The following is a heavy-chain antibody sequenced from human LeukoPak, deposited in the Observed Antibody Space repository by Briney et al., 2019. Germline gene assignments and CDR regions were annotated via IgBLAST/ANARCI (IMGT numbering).Heavy chain of an antibody. CDR1: GFTFSSYG. Sequence: GGSLRLSCAASGFTFSSYGMHWVRQAPGKGLEWVAVIWYDGSNKYYADSVKGRFTISRDNSKNSLYLQMNSLRAEDTAVYYCAGGYCSSTSCYSFDYWGQGTLVTVSS. CDR3: AGGYCSSTSCYSFDY. CDR2: IWYDGSNK. V-gene: IGHV3-33*01. D-gene: IGHD2-2*01. J-gene: IGHJ4*02.